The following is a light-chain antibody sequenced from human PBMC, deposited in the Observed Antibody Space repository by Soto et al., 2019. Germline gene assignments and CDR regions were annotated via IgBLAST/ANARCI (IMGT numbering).Light chain of an antibody. Sequence: EIVWTQSPGTLSLSPGERAALSGGCGETVSSTYLGWYQQKPGQAPRLVXFDASNRANGVPARFGGSGSGTDFTLTINSLEPEDFAVYYCQQRNVLPPITFGQGALLEI. J-gene: IGKJ5*01. V-gene: IGKV3-11*01. CDR1: ETVSSTY. CDR3: QQRNVLPPIT. CDR2: DAS.